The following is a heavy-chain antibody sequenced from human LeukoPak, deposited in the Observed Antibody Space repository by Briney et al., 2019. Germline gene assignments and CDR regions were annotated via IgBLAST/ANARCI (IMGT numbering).Heavy chain of an antibody. CDR3: AKDLCSSTSCYADY. Sequence: PGGSLRLSCAASGFTFSIYGMHWVRQAPGKGLEWVAFISYDGSNKYYADSVKGRFTISRGNSKNTLYLQMNSLRAEDTALYYCAKDLCSSTSCYADYWGQGTLVTVSS. V-gene: IGHV3-30*18. D-gene: IGHD2-2*01. CDR1: GFTFSIYG. J-gene: IGHJ4*02. CDR2: ISYDGSNK.